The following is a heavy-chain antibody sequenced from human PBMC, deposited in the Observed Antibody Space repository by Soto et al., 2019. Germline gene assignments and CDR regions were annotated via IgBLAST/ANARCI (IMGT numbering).Heavy chain of an antibody. Sequence: GESLKISCKISGYTFIDYWIGWVRQMPGEGLEWMGIIYAGDSDIRYSPSFQGQVTMAVDRSITTAYLQWSSLKASDTAMYYCARAGKDGSRQFDYWGQGNLVTVSS. CDR1: GYTFIDYW. CDR2: IYAGDSDI. D-gene: IGHD2-2*01. V-gene: IGHV5-51*01. J-gene: IGHJ4*02. CDR3: ARAGKDGSRQFDY.